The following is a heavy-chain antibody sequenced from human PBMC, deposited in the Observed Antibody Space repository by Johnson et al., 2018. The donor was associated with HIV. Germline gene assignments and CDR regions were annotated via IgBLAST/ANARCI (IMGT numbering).Heavy chain of an antibody. V-gene: IGHV3-7*05. CDR2: IKQDGSQK. CDR3: TTGELWNGYYLHDAFDI. J-gene: IGHJ3*02. D-gene: IGHD3-3*01. Sequence: VQLVESGGGLVQPGGSLRLSCAASGFTFSGYWMSWVRQAPGKGLEWVANIKQDGSQKYYVDSVKGRFTISRDDSKNTLYLQMNSLKTEDTAVYYCTTGELWNGYYLHDAFDIWGQGTMVTVSS. CDR1: GFTFSGYW.